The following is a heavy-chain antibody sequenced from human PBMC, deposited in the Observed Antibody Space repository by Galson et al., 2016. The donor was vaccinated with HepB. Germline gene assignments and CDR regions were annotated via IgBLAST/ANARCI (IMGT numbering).Heavy chain of an antibody. V-gene: IGHV4-4*02. CDR3: ARIRGPSDPDFWSGFEYYFDY. CDR2: IYHTGNT. D-gene: IGHD3-3*01. Sequence: LSLTCTVSGGAIRRSDWWSWVRQSPGKGLECIGEIYHTGNTNYNPSLKSRVSMSVDESKNQFSLKLRSVTAADTAVYYCARIRGPSDPDFWSGFEYYFDYWGQGAQVTVSS. CDR1: GGAIRRSDW. J-gene: IGHJ4*02.